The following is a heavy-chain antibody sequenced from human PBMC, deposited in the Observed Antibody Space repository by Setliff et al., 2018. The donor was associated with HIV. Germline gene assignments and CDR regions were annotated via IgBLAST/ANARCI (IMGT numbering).Heavy chain of an antibody. CDR2: VYSGGST. CDR1: GYSFSSYP. V-gene: IGHV3-53*01. Sequence: GGSLRLSCAASGYSFSSYPINWVRQAPGKGLEWVSVVYSGGSTYYADSVKGRFTISRDIPRNSLYLQMNNLRAEDTAVYYCARAGSGSPLILFDYWGQGTLVTVSS. CDR3: ARAGSGSPLILFDY. D-gene: IGHD1-26*01. J-gene: IGHJ4*02.